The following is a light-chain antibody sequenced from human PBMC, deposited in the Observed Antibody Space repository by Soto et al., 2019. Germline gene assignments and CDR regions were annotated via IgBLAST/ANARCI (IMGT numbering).Light chain of an antibody. CDR1: QDISNY. CDR2: AAS. Sequence: DIQMTQSPSSLAASVGDRDTITCRASQDISNYLAWYQQKPGKVPKLLIYAASTLQSGAPSRFSGSGSGTDFTLTISSLQPEDVATYYCQNYNSAPPLTFGGGTKVEIK. CDR3: QNYNSAPPLT. J-gene: IGKJ4*01. V-gene: IGKV1-27*01.